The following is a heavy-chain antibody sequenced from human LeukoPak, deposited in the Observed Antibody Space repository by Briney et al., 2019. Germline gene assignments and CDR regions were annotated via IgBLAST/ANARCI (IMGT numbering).Heavy chain of an antibody. J-gene: IGHJ3*02. D-gene: IGHD1-26*01. CDR1: GFSFSNAY. V-gene: IGHV3-15*01. Sequence: GGSLRLSCVASGFSFSNAYLSWVRQAPGKGLEWVGRMKSGTADYAAPVTGRFTISRDDSKNTLYLQMNSLKTEDTAVYYCTTEFEGSGSAFDIWGQGTMVIVSS. CDR2: MKSGTA. CDR3: TTEFEGSGSAFDI.